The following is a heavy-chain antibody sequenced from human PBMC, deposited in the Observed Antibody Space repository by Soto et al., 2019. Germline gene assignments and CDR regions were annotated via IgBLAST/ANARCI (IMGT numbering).Heavy chain of an antibody. D-gene: IGHD3-16*01. Sequence: GASVKVSCKASGYTFTGYYMHWVRQAPGQGLEWMGWINPNSGGTNYAQKFQGRVTMTRDTSISTAYMELSRLRSDDTAVYYCARDVLMITFGGVISYYYYGMDVWGQGTTVTVYS. CDR3: ARDVLMITFGGVISYYYYGMDV. CDR1: GYTFTGYY. J-gene: IGHJ6*02. CDR2: INPNSGGT. V-gene: IGHV1-2*02.